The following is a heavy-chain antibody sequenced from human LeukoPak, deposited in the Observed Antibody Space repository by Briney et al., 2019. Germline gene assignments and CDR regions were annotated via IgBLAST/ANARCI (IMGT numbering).Heavy chain of an antibody. CDR3: AKDGDCGGGGCFPNNFNY. V-gene: IGHV3-30*18. Sequence: PGGSLRLSCAASGFTFSSYGMHWVRQAPGKGLEWVAVISYDGSNKYYADSVKGRFTISRDNSKNTLYLQMNSLRAEDTAVYYCAKDGDCGGGGCFPNNFNYWGQGTLVTVSS. CDR1: GFTFSSYG. CDR2: ISYDGSNK. D-gene: IGHD2-15*01. J-gene: IGHJ4*02.